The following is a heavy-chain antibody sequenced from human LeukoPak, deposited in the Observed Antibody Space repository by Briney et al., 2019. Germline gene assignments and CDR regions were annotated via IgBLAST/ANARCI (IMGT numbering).Heavy chain of an antibody. CDR1: GFTFSSYW. CDR2: ISYDGSNK. CDR3: ARDKRITVFGVVIEVLDY. D-gene: IGHD3-3*01. J-gene: IGHJ4*02. V-gene: IGHV3-30-3*01. Sequence: GGSLRLSCAASGFTFSSYWMSWVRQAPGKGLEWVAVISYDGSNKYYADSVKGRFTISRDNSKNTLYLQMNSLRAEDTAVYYCARDKRITVFGVVIEVLDYWGQGTLVTVSS.